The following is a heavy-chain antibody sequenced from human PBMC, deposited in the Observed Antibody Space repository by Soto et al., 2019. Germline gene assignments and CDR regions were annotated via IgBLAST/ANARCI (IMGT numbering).Heavy chain of an antibody. CDR3: AGRVGYCSSTSCPPSFDY. D-gene: IGHD2-2*01. CDR1: GGSFSGYY. V-gene: IGHV4-34*01. CDR2: INHSGST. J-gene: IGHJ4*02. Sequence: QVQLQQWGAGLLKPSETLSLTCAVYGGSFSGYYWSWIRQPPGKGLEWIGEINHSGSTNYNPSLNSRVTITVDTSKNKFSLQLSSVTAADTAVYYCAGRVGYCSSTSCPPSFDYWGQGTLVTVSS.